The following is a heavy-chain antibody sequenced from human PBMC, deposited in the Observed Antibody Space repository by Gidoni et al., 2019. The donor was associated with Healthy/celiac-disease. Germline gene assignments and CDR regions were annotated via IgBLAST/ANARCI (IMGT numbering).Heavy chain of an antibody. J-gene: IGHJ4*02. V-gene: IGHV3-23*01. CDR1: GFTFCSYA. CDR3: AKASPHYYCSGSYYLYYFDY. Sequence: EVQLLESGGGLVQPGGSLRLSCAASGFTFCSYAMSGVRRAPGKGLGGVVAIVGSGCSTNESDSVKGRFPISKDNSKNTLYLQKNSRGAEDTAVYYCAKASPHYYCSGSYYLYYFDYWGQGTLVTVSS. D-gene: IGHD3-10*01. CDR2: IVGSGCST.